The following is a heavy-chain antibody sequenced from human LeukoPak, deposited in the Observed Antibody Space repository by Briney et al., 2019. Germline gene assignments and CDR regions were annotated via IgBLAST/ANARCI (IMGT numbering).Heavy chain of an antibody. CDR2: ISYDGSNK. J-gene: IGHJ4*02. CDR3: ASLIAAAGTNYFDY. V-gene: IGHV3-30-3*01. D-gene: IGHD6-13*01. CDR1: GFTFSSYA. Sequence: PGRSLRLSCAASGFTFSSYAMHWVRQAPGKGLAWVAVISYDGSNKYYADSVKGRFTISRDNSKNTLYLQMNSLRAEDTAVYYCASLIAAAGTNYFDYWGQGTLVTVSS.